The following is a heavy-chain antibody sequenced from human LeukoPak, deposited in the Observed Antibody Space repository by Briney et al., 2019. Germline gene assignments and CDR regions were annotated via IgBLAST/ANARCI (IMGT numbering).Heavy chain of an antibody. D-gene: IGHD6-13*01. V-gene: IGHV6-1*01. CDR2: TYYRSKWYN. Sequence: SQTLSLTCAISGDSVSSNSAAWNWIRQSPSRGLEWLGRTYYRSKWYNDYAVSVKGRIAINPDTSKNQFSLQLNSVTPEDTAVYYCARAKGRSPLFDYWGQGALVTVSS. CDR1: GDSVSSNSAA. J-gene: IGHJ4*02. CDR3: ARAKGRSPLFDY.